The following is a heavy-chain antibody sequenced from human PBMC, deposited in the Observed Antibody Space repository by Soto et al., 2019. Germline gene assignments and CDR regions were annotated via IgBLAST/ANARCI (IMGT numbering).Heavy chain of an antibody. CDR2: IIPIFGTA. Sequence: VQLLESGGGLVQPGGSLRLSCAASGFTFSSYAMSWVRQAPGKGLEWMGGIIPIFGTANYAQKFQGRVTITADESTSTAYMELSSLRSEDTAVYYCASGFDPWGQGTLVTVSS. CDR3: ASGFDP. CDR1: GFTFSSYA. V-gene: IGHV1-69*01. J-gene: IGHJ5*02.